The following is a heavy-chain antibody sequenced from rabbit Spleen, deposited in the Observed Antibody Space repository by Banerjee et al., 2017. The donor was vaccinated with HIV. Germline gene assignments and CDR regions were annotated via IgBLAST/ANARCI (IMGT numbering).Heavy chain of an antibody. CDR2: INTYTANG. CDR3: ARDLTIVIGWNFNL. J-gene: IGHJ4*01. CDR1: GFSFTDRCV. D-gene: IGHD2-1*01. Sequence: QQQLVESGGGLVKPGASLTLTCTASGFSFTDRCVMCWVRQAPGKGLEWIACINTYTANGVYATWAKGRFTISRTSSTTVTLQMTSLTATDTATYFCARDLTIVIGWNFNLWGQGTLVTVS. V-gene: IGHV1S45*01.